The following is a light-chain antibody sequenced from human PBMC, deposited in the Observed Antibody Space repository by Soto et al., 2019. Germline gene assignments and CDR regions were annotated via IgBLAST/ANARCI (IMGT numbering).Light chain of an antibody. CDR2: GNR. V-gene: IGLV1-40*01. CDR1: NSNLGAGYD. J-gene: IGLJ3*02. CDR3: QAYDDSLTAFV. Sequence: QSVLTQPPSVSGAPGQRGTISCTGNNSNLGAGYDVHWYQQLPGAAPKLVIFGNRNRPSGVPERFSGSKSGTSASLAITGLQAEDEADSYCQAYDDSLTAFVFGGGTKLTVL.